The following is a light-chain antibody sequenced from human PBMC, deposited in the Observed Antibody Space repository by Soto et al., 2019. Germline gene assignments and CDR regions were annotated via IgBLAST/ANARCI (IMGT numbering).Light chain of an antibody. J-gene: IGLJ2*01. CDR2: EDI. Sequence: QSALTQPASVSGSPGQSITISCTGTSSDIGRYNLLSWYQQHPGKAPKLIIYEDIERPSGVSDRFSGSKSGNTASLTISGLQTEDEADYYCCSYAGGASVVFGGGTKLTVL. V-gene: IGLV2-23*01. CDR1: SSDIGRYNL. CDR3: CSYAGGASVV.